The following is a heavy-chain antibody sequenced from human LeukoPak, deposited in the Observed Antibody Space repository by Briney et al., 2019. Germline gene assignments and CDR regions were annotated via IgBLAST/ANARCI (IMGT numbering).Heavy chain of an antibody. CDR2: ISGLGDST. D-gene: IGHD5-12*01. Sequence: GGSLRLSCAASGFSFSSFAMSWVRQAPGKGLEWVSVISGLGDSTNYAESVKGRFTISRDNSKNTVYLLMNSLRGKDTAAYYCAKGPAKYSGYDYFEYWGQGTLVTVSS. J-gene: IGHJ4*02. CDR1: GFSFSSFA. CDR3: AKGPAKYSGYDYFEY. V-gene: IGHV3-23*01.